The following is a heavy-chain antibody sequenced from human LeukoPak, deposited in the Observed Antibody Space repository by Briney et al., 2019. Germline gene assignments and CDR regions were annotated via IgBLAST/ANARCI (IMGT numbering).Heavy chain of an antibody. Sequence: GGSLRLSCAASGFTFSSVAMHWVRQAPGKGLEWVAVISYDGRNKYDADSVKGRFTISRDNSKNTPYLQMNSLRAEDTAVYYCARGTLTTNYYYGMDVWGQGTTVIVSS. CDR1: GFTFSSVA. CDR3: ARGTLTTNYYYGMDV. D-gene: IGHD4-11*01. V-gene: IGHV3-30*04. CDR2: ISYDGRNK. J-gene: IGHJ6*02.